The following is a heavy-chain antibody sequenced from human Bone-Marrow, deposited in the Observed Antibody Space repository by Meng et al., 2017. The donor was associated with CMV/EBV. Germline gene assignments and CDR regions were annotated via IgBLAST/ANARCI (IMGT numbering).Heavy chain of an antibody. CDR1: GGTFSSYA. Sequence: SVKVSCKASGGTFSSYAISWVRQAPGQGLEWMGGIIPIFGTANYAQKFQGRVTITTDESTSTAYMELSSLRSEDTAVYYCASRKGGGYYYYGMDVWGQGTTVTVSS. CDR2: IIPIFGTA. V-gene: IGHV1-69*05. J-gene: IGHJ6*02. CDR3: ASRKGGGYYYYGMDV. D-gene: IGHD3-16*01.